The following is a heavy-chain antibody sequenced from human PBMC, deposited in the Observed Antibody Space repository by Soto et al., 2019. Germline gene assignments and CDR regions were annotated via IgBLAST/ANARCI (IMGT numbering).Heavy chain of an antibody. CDR3: VQKDYYYSGMDV. Sequence: EVQLVESGGGLVQPGGSLRLSCAASGFTVSSNYMSWVRQAPGKGLEWVSVIYSGGSTYYADSVKGRFTISRDNSKNTLYLQMNSLRAEDTAVYYCVQKDYYYSGMDVWGQGTTVTVSS. V-gene: IGHV3-66*01. CDR1: GFTVSSNY. J-gene: IGHJ6*02. CDR2: IYSGGST.